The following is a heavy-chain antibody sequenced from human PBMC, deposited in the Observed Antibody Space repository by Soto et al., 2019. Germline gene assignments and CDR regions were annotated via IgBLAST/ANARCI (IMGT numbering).Heavy chain of an antibody. CDR3: ASRDGSSSYYYYYMDV. Sequence: QVQLVESGGGLVKPGGSLRLSCAASGFTFSDYYMSWIRQAPGRGLEWVSYISSSGSTIYYADSVKGRFTISRDNAKNSLYLQMNSLRAEDTAVYYCASRDGSSSYYYYYMDVWGKGTTVTVSS. J-gene: IGHJ6*03. CDR2: ISSSGSTI. V-gene: IGHV3-11*01. CDR1: GFTFSDYY. D-gene: IGHD3-10*01.